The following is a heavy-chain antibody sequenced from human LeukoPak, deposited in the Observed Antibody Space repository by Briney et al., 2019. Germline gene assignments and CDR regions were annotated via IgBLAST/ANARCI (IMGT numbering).Heavy chain of an antibody. CDR2: IRYDGSNK. CDR1: GFTFSSYG. Sequence: TGGSLRLSCAASGFTFSSYGMHWVRQAPGKGLEWVAFIRYDGSNKYYADSVKGRFTISRDNSKNTLYLQMNSLRAEDTAAYYCAKANYYDSSGYPTGFDYWGQGTLVTVSS. CDR3: AKANYYDSSGYPTGFDY. V-gene: IGHV3-30*02. J-gene: IGHJ4*02. D-gene: IGHD3-22*01.